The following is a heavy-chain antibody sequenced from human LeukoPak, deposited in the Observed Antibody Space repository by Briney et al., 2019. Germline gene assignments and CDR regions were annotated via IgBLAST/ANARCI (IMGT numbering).Heavy chain of an antibody. D-gene: IGHD5-24*01. CDR2: IKEDGSEK. Sequence: GGSLRLSCAASGFTFSRYWMSWVRQAPGKGLERVANIKEDGSEKYYVDSVKGRFTISRDNAKNSLYLQMSSLRDDDTAVYYCTRDRGWQQFDYWGQGTLVTVSS. J-gene: IGHJ4*02. CDR1: GFTFSRYW. V-gene: IGHV3-7*01. CDR3: TRDRGWQQFDY.